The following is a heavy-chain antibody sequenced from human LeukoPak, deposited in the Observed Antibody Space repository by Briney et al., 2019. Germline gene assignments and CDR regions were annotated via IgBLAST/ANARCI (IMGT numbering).Heavy chain of an antibody. CDR3: ARHPLYSISMFDP. CDR2: IYTSGST. J-gene: IGHJ5*02. CDR1: GGSISSYY. Sequence: SETLSLTCTVSGGSISSYYWSWIRQPPGKGLEWIGYIYTSGSTNYNPSLKSRVTISVDTSKNQFSLKLSSVTAADMAVYYCARHPLYSISMFDPWGQGTLVTVSS. V-gene: IGHV4-4*09. D-gene: IGHD6-6*01.